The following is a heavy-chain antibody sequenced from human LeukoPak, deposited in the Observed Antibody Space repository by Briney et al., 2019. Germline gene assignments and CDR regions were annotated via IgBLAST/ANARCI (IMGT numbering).Heavy chain of an antibody. CDR2: ISYDGSSK. J-gene: IGHJ3*02. CDR3: ARARSSYGYGDAFDI. CDR1: GFTFSTYA. V-gene: IGHV3-30*04. Sequence: RTGGSLRLSCAASGFTFSTYAMHSVRQAPAKGLEWVAVISYDGSSKYYADSVKGRFTISRDNSKNTLYLQMNSLRAEDTAVYYCARARSSYGYGDAFDIWGQGTMVTVSS. D-gene: IGHD5-18*01.